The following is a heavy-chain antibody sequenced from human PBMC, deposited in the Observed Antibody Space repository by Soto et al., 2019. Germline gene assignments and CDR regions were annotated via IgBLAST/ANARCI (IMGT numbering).Heavy chain of an antibody. CDR1: GFTFSSYG. Sequence: GGSLRLSCAASGFTFSSYGMHWVRQAPGKGLEWVAVISYDGSNKYYADSVKGRFTISRDNSKNTLYLQMNSLRAEDTAVYYCAKGGDVTDDYSNGYYYMDVWGKGTTVTVSS. J-gene: IGHJ6*03. CDR2: ISYDGSNK. CDR3: AKGGDVTDDYSNGYYYMDV. D-gene: IGHD4-4*01. V-gene: IGHV3-30*18.